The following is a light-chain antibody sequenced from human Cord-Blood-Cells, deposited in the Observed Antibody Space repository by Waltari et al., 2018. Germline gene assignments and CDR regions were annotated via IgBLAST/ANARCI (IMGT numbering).Light chain of an antibody. J-gene: IGLJ2*01. CDR1: SSDVGSYNL. Sequence: QSALPQPASVSGSPGQSITISCTGTSSDVGSYNLVSWYQQHPGKAPKPMIYGGSKRPSGVSNRFSGSKSGNTASLTISGLQAEDEADYYCCSYAGSSTVVFGGGTKLTVL. CDR2: GGS. V-gene: IGLV2-23*01. CDR3: CSYAGSSTVV.